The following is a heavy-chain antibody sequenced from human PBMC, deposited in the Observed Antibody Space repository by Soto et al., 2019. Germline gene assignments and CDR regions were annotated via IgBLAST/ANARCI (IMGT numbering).Heavy chain of an antibody. J-gene: IGHJ6*02. V-gene: IGHV1-18*04. CDR3: ARDNPGYSSSWYADYYYYYGMDV. Sequence: QVPLVQSGAEVKKPGASVKVSCKASGYTFTSYGISWVRQAPGQGLEWMGWISAYNGNTNYAQKLQGRVTMTTDTSTGTAYMELRSIRSDDTAVHYCARDNPGYSSSWYADYYYYYGMDVWGQGTTVTVSS. D-gene: IGHD6-13*01. CDR1: GYTFTSYG. CDR2: ISAYNGNT.